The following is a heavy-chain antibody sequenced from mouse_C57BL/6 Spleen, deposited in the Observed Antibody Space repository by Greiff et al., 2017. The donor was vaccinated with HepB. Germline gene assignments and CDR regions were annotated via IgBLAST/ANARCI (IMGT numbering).Heavy chain of an antibody. D-gene: IGHD2-13*01. Sequence: QVQLQQSGAELVKPGASVKLSCKASGYTFTSYWMHWVKQRPGQGLEWIGMIHPNSGSTNYNEKFKSKATLTVDKSSSTAYMQLSSLTSEDSAVYYCARFDGDSLYYAMDYWGQGTSVTVSS. J-gene: IGHJ4*01. CDR1: GYTFTSYW. V-gene: IGHV1-64*01. CDR2: IHPNSGST. CDR3: ARFDGDSLYYAMDY.